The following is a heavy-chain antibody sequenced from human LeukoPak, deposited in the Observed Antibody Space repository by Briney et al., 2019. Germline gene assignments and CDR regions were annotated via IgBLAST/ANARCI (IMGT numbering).Heavy chain of an antibody. CDR1: GYSFTSYW. CDR3: ATGYYNKHFDY. CDR2: TYPGGSDT. J-gene: IGHJ4*02. Sequence: GESLKISCKGSGYSFTSYWIGWVRQMPGKGLEWMGITYPGGSDTRYSPSFQGQVIISADKSISTAYLQWSSLKASDTAMYYCATGYYNKHFDYWGQGTLVTVSS. D-gene: IGHD3-9*01. V-gene: IGHV5-51*01.